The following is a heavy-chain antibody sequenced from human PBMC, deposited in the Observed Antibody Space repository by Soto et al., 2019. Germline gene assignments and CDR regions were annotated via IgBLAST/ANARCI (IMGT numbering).Heavy chain of an antibody. Sequence: QVQLQQWGAGLLKPSETLSLTCAVYGGSFSGYYSSWIRQPPGKGLEWIGEINHSGSTNYNPSLKSRVTISVDTSKNQFSLKLSSVTAADTAVYYCARAPHFRYADYWGQGTLVTVSS. CDR2: INHSGST. CDR3: ARAPHFRYADY. CDR1: GGSFSGYY. V-gene: IGHV4-34*01. D-gene: IGHD3-3*02. J-gene: IGHJ4*02.